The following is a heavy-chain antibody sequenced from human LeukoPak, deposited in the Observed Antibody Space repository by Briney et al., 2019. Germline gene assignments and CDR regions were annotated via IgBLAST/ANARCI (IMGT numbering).Heavy chain of an antibody. CDR3: ARGLWPGHFQL. V-gene: IGHV3-30*02. D-gene: IGHD4/OR15-4a*01. CDR1: GFTFSSYG. CDR2: IRYDGSNR. J-gene: IGHJ1*01. Sequence: GGSLRLSCAASGFTFSSYGIHWVRQAPGKGLEWVAFIRYDGSNRYYADSVKGRFTISRDNANNSLYLLMNTLRAEDTAVYYCARGLWPGHFQLWGQGTLVTVSS.